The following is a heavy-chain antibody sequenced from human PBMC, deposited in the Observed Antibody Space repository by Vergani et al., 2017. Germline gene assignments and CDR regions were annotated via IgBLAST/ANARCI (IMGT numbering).Heavy chain of an antibody. V-gene: IGHV3-48*01. Sequence: EVQLVESGGGLVQPGGSLRLSCAASGFTFSSYSMNWVRQAPGKGLEWVSYISSSSSTIYYADSVKGRFTISRDNAKNSLYLQMNSLRAEDTAVYYCASVPAARFFLWGMDVWGQGTTVTVSS. J-gene: IGHJ6*02. D-gene: IGHD5-18*01. CDR3: ASVPAARFFLWGMDV. CDR2: ISSSSSTI. CDR1: GFTFSSYS.